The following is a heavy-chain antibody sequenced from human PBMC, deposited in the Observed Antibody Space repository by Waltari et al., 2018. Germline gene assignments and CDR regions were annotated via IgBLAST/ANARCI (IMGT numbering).Heavy chain of an antibody. D-gene: IGHD6-6*01. V-gene: IGHV4-59*01. Sequence: QVQLQESGPGLVKPSETLSLTCTVSGGSISSYYWSWIRQPPGKGLEWIGYIYYSGSTNYNPSLKSRVTISVDTSKNQISLKLSSVTAADTAVYYCTRLYSSSTYYFDYWGQGTLVTVSS. J-gene: IGHJ4*02. CDR3: TRLYSSSTYYFDY. CDR1: GGSISSYY. CDR2: IYYSGST.